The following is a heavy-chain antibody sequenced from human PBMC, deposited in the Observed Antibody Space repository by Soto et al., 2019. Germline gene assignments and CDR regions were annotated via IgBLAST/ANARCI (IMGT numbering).Heavy chain of an antibody. CDR3: ARSIAVAGTNYFDY. D-gene: IGHD6-19*01. Sequence: SETLSLTCPVSGCSISSYYWSWIRQPPGKGLEWIGYIYYSGSTNYNPSLKSRVTISVDTSKNQFSLKLSSVTAADTAVYYCARSIAVAGTNYFDYWGQGTLVTVSS. CDR2: IYYSGST. CDR1: GCSISSYY. J-gene: IGHJ4*02. V-gene: IGHV4-59*01.